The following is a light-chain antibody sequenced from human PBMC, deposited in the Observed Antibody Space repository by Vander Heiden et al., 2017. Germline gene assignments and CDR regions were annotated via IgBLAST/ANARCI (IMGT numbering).Light chain of an antibody. CDR2: SNN. V-gene: IGLV1-44*01. CDR3: AAWDDNLNGYV. Sequence: QSVLTQPPSASGTPGQRVTISCSGSSSNIGSNTVTWYQQLPGTAPKLLIYSNNQRPSGVPDRFSGSKSGTSASLAISGLQSEDEADYYCAAWDDNLNGYVFGTGTKVTVL. CDR1: SSNIGSNT. J-gene: IGLJ1*01.